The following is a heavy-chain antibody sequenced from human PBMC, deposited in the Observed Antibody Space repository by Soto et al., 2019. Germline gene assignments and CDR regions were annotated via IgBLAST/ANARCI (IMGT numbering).Heavy chain of an antibody. Sequence: GGSLRLSCEVSGFTFSSYSMNWVRQAPGKGLEWVSSSSSSSTYIYYADSVKGRFTISRDNAKNSLYLQMNSLRAEDTAVYFCARVYYSNLPYYFYYMDVWGQGTTVTVSS. J-gene: IGHJ6*02. CDR1: GFTFSSYS. V-gene: IGHV3-21*01. D-gene: IGHD4-4*01. CDR2: SSSSSTYI. CDR3: ARVYYSNLPYYFYYMDV.